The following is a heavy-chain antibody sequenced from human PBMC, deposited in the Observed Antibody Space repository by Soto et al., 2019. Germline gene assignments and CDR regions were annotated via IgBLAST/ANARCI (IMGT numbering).Heavy chain of an antibody. CDR1: GGTFSSYA. V-gene: IGHV1-69*12. Sequence: QVQLVQSGAEVKKPGSSVKVSCKASGGTFSSYAISWVRQAPGQGLDWMGGIIPIFGTANYAQKFQGRVTITADESTSTAYMELSSLRSEDTAMYYCARTNTAMVTGWFDPWGQGTLVTVSS. CDR3: ARTNTAMVTGWFDP. J-gene: IGHJ5*02. CDR2: IIPIFGTA. D-gene: IGHD5-18*01.